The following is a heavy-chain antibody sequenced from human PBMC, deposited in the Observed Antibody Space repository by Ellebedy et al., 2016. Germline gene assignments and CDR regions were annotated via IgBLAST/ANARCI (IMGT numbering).Heavy chain of an antibody. J-gene: IGHJ4*02. V-gene: IGHV2-5*01. D-gene: IGHD3-9*01. Sequence: SGPTLVXPTQTLTLTCTFSGFSLRTSGVAVGWIRQPPGKALECLALVYWNDDSYYSPSLRSRLTITKDTSRNRVVLTMTNMDPVDTATYYCAHSARYYDFLTGFYSLFDYWGQGTLVTVSS. CDR3: AHSARYYDFLTGFYSLFDY. CDR2: VYWNDDS. CDR1: GFSLRTSGVA.